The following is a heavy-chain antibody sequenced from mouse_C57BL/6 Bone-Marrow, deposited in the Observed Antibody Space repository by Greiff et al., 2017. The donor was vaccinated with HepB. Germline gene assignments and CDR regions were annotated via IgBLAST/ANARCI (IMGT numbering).Heavy chain of an antibody. CDR1: GFTFTSYW. CDR2: IDPSDSYT. Sequence: QVQLQQPGAELVMPGASVKLSCTASGFTFTSYWMHWVKQRPGQGLEWIGEIDPSDSYTNYNQKFKGKSTLTEDKSSSTAYMQLSSLTSEDTAVYYCASWCYAMDYWGQETSVTVSS. CDR3: ASWCYAMDY. J-gene: IGHJ4*01. V-gene: IGHV1-69*01. D-gene: IGHD1-1*02.